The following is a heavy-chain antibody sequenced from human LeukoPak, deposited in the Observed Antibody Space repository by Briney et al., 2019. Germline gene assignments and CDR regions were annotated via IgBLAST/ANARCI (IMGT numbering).Heavy chain of an antibody. CDR3: ARDKGTTCIDN. Sequence: GGSLRLSCAASGFTFSNFGMHWVRQAPGKGLKWVAVIWSDGSNKYHADSVKGRFTISRDNSKDTLYLQMNSLRAEDTAVYYCARDKGTTCIDNWGQGALVTVSS. V-gene: IGHV3-33*01. CDR2: IWSDGSNK. J-gene: IGHJ4*02. D-gene: IGHD4-17*01. CDR1: GFTFSNFG.